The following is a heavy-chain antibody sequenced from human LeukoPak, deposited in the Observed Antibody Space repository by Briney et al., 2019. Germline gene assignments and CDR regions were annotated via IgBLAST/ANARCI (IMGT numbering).Heavy chain of an antibody. J-gene: IGHJ4*02. CDR3: AKDYQRAYYYGSGFDY. D-gene: IGHD3-10*01. CDR2: LRYDGSNK. CDR1: RFTFCSYG. V-gene: IGHV3-30*02. Sequence: GGSLRLSCAASRFTFCSYGMHWVRQAPGKGLEWVAFLRYDGSNKFYADSVKGPFTISRDNSKNILYLQMNSLRVADTAMYYCAKDYQRAYYYGSGFDYWGQGTLVTVSS.